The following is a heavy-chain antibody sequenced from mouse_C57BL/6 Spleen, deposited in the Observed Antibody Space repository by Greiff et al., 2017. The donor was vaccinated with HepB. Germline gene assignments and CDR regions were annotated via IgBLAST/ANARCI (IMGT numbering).Heavy chain of an antibody. V-gene: IGHV1-82*01. Sequence: VQLQQSGPELVKPGASVKISCKASGYAFSSSWMNWVKQRPGKGLEWIGRIYPGDGDTNYNGKFKGKATLTADKSSSTAYMQLSSLTSEDSAVYFCAGHSNFFMDYWGQGTSVTVSS. CDR2: IYPGDGDT. D-gene: IGHD2-5*01. J-gene: IGHJ4*01. CDR3: AGHSNFFMDY. CDR1: GYAFSSSW.